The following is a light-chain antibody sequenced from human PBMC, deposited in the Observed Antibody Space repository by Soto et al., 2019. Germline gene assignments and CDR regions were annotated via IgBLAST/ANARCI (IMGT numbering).Light chain of an antibody. Sequence: DIQMTQSPSTLSASVGDRVTITCRASQNINTWLAWYQKKPGKAPKLLVYKASTLESGVPSRFRGSGSGTEFTLTISSLQSEDFATYYCQQYDHYLITFGQGTRLEIK. V-gene: IGKV1-5*03. J-gene: IGKJ5*01. CDR1: QNINTW. CDR3: QQYDHYLIT. CDR2: KAS.